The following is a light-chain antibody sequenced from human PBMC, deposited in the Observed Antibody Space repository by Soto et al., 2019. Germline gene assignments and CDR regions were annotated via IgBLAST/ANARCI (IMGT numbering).Light chain of an antibody. CDR2: DNS. Sequence: QSVLTQPPSVSAAPGQQISTPCSGSSSNVGKNYVSWYQQLPGTAPKLLIYDNSQRPSGIPDRFSGSKSGTSATLGITGLQAGDEADYYCGTWDSSLSGVVLGGGTKLTVL. V-gene: IGLV1-51*01. CDR1: SSNVGKNY. J-gene: IGLJ2*01. CDR3: GTWDSSLSGVV.